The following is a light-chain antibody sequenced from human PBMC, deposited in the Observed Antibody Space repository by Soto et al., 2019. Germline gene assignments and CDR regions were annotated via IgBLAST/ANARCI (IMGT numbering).Light chain of an antibody. V-gene: IGKV3-15*01. CDR3: QHYGSTPPWT. J-gene: IGKJ1*01. Sequence: EIMMTQSPSTLSLSRGESATLCCRASESVSTDLAWYQQKAGPAPRLLIYGASTRATGIPARFSGSGSGTEFTLTISRLQPEDFAVYYCQHYGSTPPWTFGQGTKVDIK. CDR2: GAS. CDR1: ESVSTD.